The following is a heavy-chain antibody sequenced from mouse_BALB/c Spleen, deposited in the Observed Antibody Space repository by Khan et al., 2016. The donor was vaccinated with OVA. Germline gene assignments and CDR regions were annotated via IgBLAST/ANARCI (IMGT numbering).Heavy chain of an antibody. J-gene: IGHJ3*01. V-gene: IGHV5-6*01. D-gene: IGHD1-1*01. CDR3: SRLAYYYDSEGFAY. CDR2: VSTGGHYT. CDR1: GFTFSTYG. Sequence: EVQLQESGGDVVKPGGSPKLSCAASGFTFSTYGMSWVRQTPDKRLEWVATVSTGGHYTYYSDTVKGRFTISRDNAKNTLYLQMSSLRSEDTAMFYCSRLAYYYDSEGFAYWGQGTLVTVSA.